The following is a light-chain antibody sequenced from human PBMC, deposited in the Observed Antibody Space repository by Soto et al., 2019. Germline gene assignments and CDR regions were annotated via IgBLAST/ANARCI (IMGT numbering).Light chain of an antibody. J-gene: IGKJ5*01. CDR3: QQYYSYPLIT. Sequence: AIRMTQSPSSFSASTGARVPITCRASQGISSYLAWYQQKPGKAPKLLIYAASTLQSGVPSRFSGSGSGTDFTLTISCLQSEDFATYYCQQYYSYPLITFGQGTRLEIK. CDR2: AAS. CDR1: QGISSY. V-gene: IGKV1-8*01.